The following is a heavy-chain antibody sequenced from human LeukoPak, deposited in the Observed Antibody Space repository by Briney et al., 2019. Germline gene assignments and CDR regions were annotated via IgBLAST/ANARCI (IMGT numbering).Heavy chain of an antibody. D-gene: IGHD3-16*01. J-gene: IGHJ4*02. CDR2: ISYDGSNK. V-gene: IGHV3-30*18. CDR1: GLTFSSYG. Sequence: GRSLRLSCAASGLTFSSYGMHWVRQAPGKGLEWVAVISYDGSNKYYADSVKGRFTISRDNSKNTLYLQMNSLRAEDTAVYYCAKDRGEWLTYFDYWGQGPLVTVSS. CDR3: AKDRGEWLTYFDY.